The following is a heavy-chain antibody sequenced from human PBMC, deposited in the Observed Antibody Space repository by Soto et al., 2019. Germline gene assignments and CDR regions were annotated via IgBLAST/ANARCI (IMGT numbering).Heavy chain of an antibody. V-gene: IGHV4-61*08. D-gene: IGHD4-4*01. J-gene: IGHJ3*01. Sequence: QVQLQESGPGLVKPSEPLSLTATVADASISNTGFYWSWIRQPPRKGLELIGYIYSSGSTTYNSSIKSRDTISLNTSKNQVSLNLTTVPDADTALYYCARTTGSRSLDVWGHGTMVSVSS. CDR3: ARTTGSRSLDV. CDR2: IYSSGST. CDR1: DASISNTGFY.